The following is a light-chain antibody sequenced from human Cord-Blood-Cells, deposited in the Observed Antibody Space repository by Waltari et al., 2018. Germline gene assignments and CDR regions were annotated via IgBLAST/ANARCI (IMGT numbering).Light chain of an antibody. J-gene: IGKJ2*01. Sequence: DIQMTQSPSTLSASVGDRVTITCRASPSISSWLAWYQKKPGKAPKLLIYKASSLESGVPSRFSGSGSETEFSLTISSLQPDDFATYYCQQYNSYPVTFGQGTKLEIK. CDR1: PSISSW. CDR2: KAS. V-gene: IGKV1-5*03. CDR3: QQYNSYPVT.